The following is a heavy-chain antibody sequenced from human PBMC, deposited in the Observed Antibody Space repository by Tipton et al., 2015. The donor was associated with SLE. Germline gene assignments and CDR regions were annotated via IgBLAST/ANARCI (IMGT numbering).Heavy chain of an antibody. CDR2: IWYDGSNK. V-gene: IGHV3-33*06. Sequence: SLRLSCAASGFTFSSYGMHWVRQAPGKGLEWVAVIWYDGSNKYYADSVKGRFTISRDNSKNTLYLQMNSLRAEDTAVYYCAKDGRTGGASAFDIWGQGTMVTVSS. J-gene: IGHJ3*02. CDR1: GFTFSSYG. CDR3: AKDGRTGGASAFDI. D-gene: IGHD2-8*02.